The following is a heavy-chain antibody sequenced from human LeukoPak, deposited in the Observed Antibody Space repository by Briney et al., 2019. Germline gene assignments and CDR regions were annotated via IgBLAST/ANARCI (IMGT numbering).Heavy chain of an antibody. CDR1: GYSFTGYY. Sequence: ASVKVSCKASGYSFTGYYIHWVRQAPGQGLEWMGWINPDGDVTKSAQKFQGRVTMTTDKSINTVFMELGGLTSDDTALYYCARGPNHYYYMDFWGKGTTVSVSS. CDR3: ARGPNHYYYMDF. J-gene: IGHJ6*03. V-gene: IGHV1-2*02. CDR2: INPDGDVT. D-gene: IGHD2-8*01.